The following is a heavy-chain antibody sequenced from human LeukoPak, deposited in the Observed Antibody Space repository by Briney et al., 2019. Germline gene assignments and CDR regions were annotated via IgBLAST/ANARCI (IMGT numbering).Heavy chain of an antibody. D-gene: IGHD1-1*01. J-gene: IGHJ6*03. V-gene: IGHV3-21*01. CDR1: GFTLSSYE. CDR2: IGYSGGDT. CDR3: ARDPYNGAYSEGYYYYYMDV. Sequence: GGSLRLSCTVSGFTLSSYEMTWFRQAPGKGLEWVSSIGYSGGDTHYADSVKGRFTISRDNAKNSLYLQMNSLRVEDTAIYYCARDPYNGAYSEGYYYYYMDVWGKGTTVTVSS.